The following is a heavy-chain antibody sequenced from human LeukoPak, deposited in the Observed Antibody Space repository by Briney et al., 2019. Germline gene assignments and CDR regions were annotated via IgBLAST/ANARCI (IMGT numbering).Heavy chain of an antibody. V-gene: IGHV4-59*08. J-gene: IGHJ3*02. CDR3: ASPSLSRRDAFDI. Sequence: NPSETLSLTCTVSGGSISSYYWSWIRQPPGKGLEWIGYIYYSGSTNYNPSLKSRVTISVDTSKNQFSLKLSSVTAADTAVYYCASPSLSRRDAFDIWGQGTMVTVSS. CDR2: IYYSGST. CDR1: GGSISSYY.